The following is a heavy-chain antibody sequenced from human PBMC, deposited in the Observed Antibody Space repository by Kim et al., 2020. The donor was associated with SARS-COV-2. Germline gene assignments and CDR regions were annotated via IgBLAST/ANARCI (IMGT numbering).Heavy chain of an antibody. V-gene: IGHV4-39*07. J-gene: IGHJ6*02. D-gene: IGHD1-20*01. Sequence: SETLSLTCTVSGGSISRSDYHWGWIRQPPGKVLEWIGSIYYGGSTFFNPSLRSRVTISVDTSQNQFSLKVNSVTATDTAVYYCVTEHRGGGINWKYYHFGMDVWGQGTTVTVSS. CDR3: VTEHRGGGINWKYYHFGMDV. CDR1: GGSISRSDYH. CDR2: IYYGGST.